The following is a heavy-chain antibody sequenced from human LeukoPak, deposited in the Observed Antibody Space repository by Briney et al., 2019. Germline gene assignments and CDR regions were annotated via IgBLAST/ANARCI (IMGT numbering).Heavy chain of an antibody. J-gene: IGHJ6*03. CDR3: TKELHVAVAVADYYYFYMDV. Sequence: GGSLRLSRAASGFAFSSFAMGWVRQSPGKGLEWLSTINGGGNTTFYADSVKGRFTISRDNSKNTLYLHMDSLRPDDTAIYYCTKELHVAVAVADYYYFYMDVWGRGTAVTVSS. CDR1: GFAFSSFA. V-gene: IGHV3-23*01. D-gene: IGHD6-19*01. CDR2: INGGGNTT.